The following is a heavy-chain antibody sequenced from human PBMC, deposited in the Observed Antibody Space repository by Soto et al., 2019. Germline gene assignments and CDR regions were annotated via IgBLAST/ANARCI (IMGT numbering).Heavy chain of an antibody. CDR1: GYTFTSDY. CDR2: INPSGGST. CDR3: ARSVTADY. V-gene: IGHV1-46*03. J-gene: IGHJ4*02. Sequence: GASVKGSCKASGYTFTSDYMNWVRQAPGQGLEWMGIINPSGGSTSYAQKFQGRITMTGDTSTSTVYMELSSLRSDDTAVYYCARSVTADYWGQGTLVTVSS. D-gene: IGHD4-4*01.